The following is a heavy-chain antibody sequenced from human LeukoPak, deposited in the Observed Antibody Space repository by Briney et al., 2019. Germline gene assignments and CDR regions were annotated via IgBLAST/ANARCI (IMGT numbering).Heavy chain of an antibody. V-gene: IGHV3-74*01. CDR3: ARASTTVPNLLDH. CDR2: IKGDGSST. CDR1: GFTFSTYW. Sequence: GGSLRLSCAASGFTFSTYWMYWVRQAPGKGLVWVARIKGDGSSTIYADSVKGRFTISRDNSKNTLYLQTSSLRVEDTAVYYCARASTTVPNLLDHWGRGTLVTVSS. J-gene: IGHJ4*02. D-gene: IGHD4-17*01.